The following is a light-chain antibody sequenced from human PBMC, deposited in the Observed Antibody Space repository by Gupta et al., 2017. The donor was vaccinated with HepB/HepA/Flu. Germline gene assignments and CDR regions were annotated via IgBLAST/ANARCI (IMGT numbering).Light chain of an antibody. CDR2: YGS. CDR3: QVGHSDSDSSSAHPFYV. Sequence: SYVLTQPPSVSVAPGKTPEFPGGGNTIGPKSVHWYQKKTGQAPVVVSYYGSDRPSGIPERCSGSISGHTATLTISRVEAGDEADYYCQVGHSDSDSSSAHPFYVFGSGTKLIVL. V-gene: IGLV3-21*01. CDR1: TIGPKS. J-gene: IGLJ1*01.